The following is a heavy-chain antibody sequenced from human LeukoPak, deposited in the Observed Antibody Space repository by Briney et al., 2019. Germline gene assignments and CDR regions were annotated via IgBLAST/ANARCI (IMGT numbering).Heavy chain of an antibody. CDR3: ARSISGNYYYYYMDV. CDR2: IYTSGST. D-gene: IGHD3-3*02. V-gene: IGHV4-61*02. Sequence: SETLSLTCSVSGYSISSGYYWGWIRQPAGKGLEWIGRIYTSGSTNYNPSLKSRVTISVDTSKNQFSLKLSSVTAADTAVYYCARSISGNYYYYYMDVWGKGTTVTVSS. CDR1: GYSISSGYY. J-gene: IGHJ6*03.